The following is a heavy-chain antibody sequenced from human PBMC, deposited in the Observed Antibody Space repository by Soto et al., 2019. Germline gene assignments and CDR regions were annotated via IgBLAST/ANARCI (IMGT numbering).Heavy chain of an antibody. V-gene: IGHV1-18*04. CDR3: VRDRNDFRVIGNWFDY. J-gene: IGHJ5*01. Sequence: ASVKVSCKASGYTSADFVISWVRQAPGQGLEWMGWVSGNNGASNPAPKVQGRITMTLDTSTGVSYMALRSLRSDDTAIYYFVRDRNDFRVIGNWFDYWGQGTLVTVSS. CDR2: VSGNNGAS. CDR1: GYTSADFV. D-gene: IGHD1-1*01.